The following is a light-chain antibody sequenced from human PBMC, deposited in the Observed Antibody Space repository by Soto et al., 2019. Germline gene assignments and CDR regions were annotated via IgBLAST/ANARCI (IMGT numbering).Light chain of an antibody. V-gene: IGKV3-15*01. CDR3: QQYNDWPLT. Sequence: EIVMTQSPVTLSVSPGERATLSCRASQSVRSNLAWYQQKPGQAPSLLIYGAFTRATGIPTRFSGTGSGTEFTLTISSLQSEDCALYYCQQYNDWPLTFGQGTKVEV. J-gene: IGKJ1*01. CDR1: QSVRSN. CDR2: GAF.